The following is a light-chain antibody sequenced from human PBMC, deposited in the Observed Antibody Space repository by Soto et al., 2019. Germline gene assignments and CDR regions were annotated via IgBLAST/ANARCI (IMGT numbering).Light chain of an antibody. CDR1: SSNIGAGYD. V-gene: IGLV1-40*01. CDR3: QSYDSSLSGSYV. CDR2: GNS. Sequence: QSVLTQPPSVSGAPGQRVTISCTGSSSNIGAGYDVHWYQQLPGTAPKLLIYGNSNRPSGVPDRFSGSKSGTSASLAITGXQAEDEADYYCQSYDSSLSGSYVFGTGTKSPS. J-gene: IGLJ1*01.